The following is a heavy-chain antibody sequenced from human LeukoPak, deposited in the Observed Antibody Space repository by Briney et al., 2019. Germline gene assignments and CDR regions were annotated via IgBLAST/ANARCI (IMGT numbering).Heavy chain of an antibody. CDR2: IYYTGST. J-gene: IGHJ4*02. CDR1: GGSITNTKYY. Sequence: PSETLSLTCTLSGGSITNTKYYWGRIRQPPGKGLEWIGSIYYTGSTYYNPSLKSRVTISVDTSKNQFSLKLRSVTAADTALYYCTRHTGYISGQYSNYEDSWGQGTLVTVSS. D-gene: IGHD4-11*01. CDR3: TRHTGYISGQYSNYEDS. V-gene: IGHV4-39*01.